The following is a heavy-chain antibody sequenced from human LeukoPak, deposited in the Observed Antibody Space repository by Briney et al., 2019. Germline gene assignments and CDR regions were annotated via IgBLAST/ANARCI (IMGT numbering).Heavy chain of an antibody. J-gene: IGHJ3*02. D-gene: IGHD3-22*01. CDR3: ARDRDPGYYDTNGYRRVNAFDI. Sequence: GGSLRLSCAASGFSFSSYAMSWVRQAPGKGLEWISYLTTSGSTKYYADSVKGRFTISRDNAKNSLFLQMNSLRAEDTAVYYCARDRDPGYYDTNGYRRVNAFDIWGQGTMVTVSS. CDR2: LTTSGSTK. CDR1: GFSFSSYA. V-gene: IGHV3-48*04.